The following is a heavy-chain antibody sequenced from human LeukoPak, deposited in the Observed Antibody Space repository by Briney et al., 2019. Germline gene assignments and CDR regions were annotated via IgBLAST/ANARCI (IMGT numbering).Heavy chain of an antibody. CDR1: GYTFTGYY. V-gene: IGHV1-2*02. D-gene: IGHD3-3*01. CDR3: ARGTDFGVATAFDP. Sequence: GASVKVSCKASGYTFTGYYMHWVRQAPGQGLEWMGWINPNSGSTNYAQKFQGRVTMTRDTSISTAYMELSRLRSDDTAVYYCARGTDFGVATAFDPWGQGTLVTVSS. CDR2: INPNSGST. J-gene: IGHJ5*02.